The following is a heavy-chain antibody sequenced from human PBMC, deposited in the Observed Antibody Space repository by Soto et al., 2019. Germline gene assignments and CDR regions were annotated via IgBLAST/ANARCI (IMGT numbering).Heavy chain of an antibody. D-gene: IGHD6-13*01. CDR2: ISGSGGST. CDR1: GFTFSSYA. V-gene: IGHV3-23*01. J-gene: IGHJ4*02. Sequence: GGSMRLSCAASGFTFSSYAMSWVRQAPGKGLEWVSAISGSGGSTYYADSVKGRFTISRDNSENTLYLQMNSLRAEDTAVYYCAKEKLTYSSSWYPIDYRGQGTLVTVSS. CDR3: AKEKLTYSSSWYPIDY.